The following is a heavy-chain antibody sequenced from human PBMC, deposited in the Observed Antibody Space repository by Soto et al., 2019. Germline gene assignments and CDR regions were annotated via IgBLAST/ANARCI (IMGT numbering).Heavy chain of an antibody. Sequence: QVTLKESGPVLVNPTETLTLTCTVSGFSLSNARMGVSWIRQPPGKALEWLAHIFSNDEKSYSTSLKSRLTISKDTSKSQVVLTMTNMDPVDTATYYCARFVVVPAAILDAGWFDPWGQGTLVTVSS. V-gene: IGHV2-26*01. CDR3: ARFVVVPAAILDAGWFDP. CDR2: IFSNDEK. J-gene: IGHJ5*02. D-gene: IGHD2-2*02. CDR1: GFSLSNARMG.